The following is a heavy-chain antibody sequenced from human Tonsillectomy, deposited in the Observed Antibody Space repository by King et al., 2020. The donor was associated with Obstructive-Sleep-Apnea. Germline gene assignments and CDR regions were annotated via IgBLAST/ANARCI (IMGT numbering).Heavy chain of an antibody. J-gene: IGHJ6*02. CDR2: MSYSGST. CDR3: ARGPGLYGMDV. V-gene: IGHV4-39*07. Sequence: LQLQESGPGLLKPSGTLSLTCTVSGGSLRTNSHYWAWIRQPPGKGLEWIGSMSYSGSTFDNPSLKSRVTMSVDTSKNHFSLNLTSLSAADTAVYYCARGPGLYGMDVWGQGTTVTVSS. D-gene: IGHD3/OR15-3a*01. CDR1: GGSLRTNSHY.